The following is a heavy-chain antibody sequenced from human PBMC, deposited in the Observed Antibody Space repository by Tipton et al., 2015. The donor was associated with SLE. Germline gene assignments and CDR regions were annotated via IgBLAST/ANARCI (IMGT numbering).Heavy chain of an antibody. CDR2: INQSGST. CDR1: GSSISTSSYY. D-gene: IGHD3-3*02. J-gene: IGHJ6*03. V-gene: IGHV4-39*07. Sequence: TLSLTCTVSGSSISTSSYYWGWIRQPPGKGLEWIGEINQSGSTNYNPSLKSRVTISRDTSENQFSLKLSSVTAADTAVYYCAREGVHFWSGSSYYYYYYMDVWGKGTTVTVSS. CDR3: AREGVHFWSGSSYYYYYYMDV.